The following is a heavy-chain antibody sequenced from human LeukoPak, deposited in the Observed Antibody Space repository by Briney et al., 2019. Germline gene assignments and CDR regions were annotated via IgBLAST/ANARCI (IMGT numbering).Heavy chain of an antibody. CDR3: AGVEYCSNTSCRKIDY. J-gene: IGHJ4*02. CDR1: GGSISSGGYY. CDR2: IYHSGST. V-gene: IGHV4-30-2*01. Sequence: SETLSLTCTVSGGSISSGGYYWSWIRQPPGKGLEWIGYIYHSGSTYYNPSLKSRVTISVDRSKNQFSLKLSSVTAADTAVYYCAGVEYCSNTSCRKIDYWGQGTLVTVSS. D-gene: IGHD2-2*01.